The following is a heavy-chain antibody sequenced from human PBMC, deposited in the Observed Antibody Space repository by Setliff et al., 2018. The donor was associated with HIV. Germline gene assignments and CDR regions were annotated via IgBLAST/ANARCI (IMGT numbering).Heavy chain of an antibody. V-gene: IGHV1-2*02. Sequence: GASVKVSCKTSGYTFTSYHLHGLRQAPGQGLEWMGWINPNSGDTRYAQRFQGRVTVTRDTSTNTAYMELNSLTSDDTAVYYCARDLVVVAPYYCFDPWGQGTLVTVSS. CDR1: GYTFTSYH. J-gene: IGHJ5*02. CDR2: INPNSGDT. D-gene: IGHD2-15*01. CDR3: ARDLVVVAPYYCFDP.